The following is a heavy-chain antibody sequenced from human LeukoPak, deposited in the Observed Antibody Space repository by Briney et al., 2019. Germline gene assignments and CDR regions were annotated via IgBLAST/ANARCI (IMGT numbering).Heavy chain of an antibody. Sequence: GASVKVSCKASGYTFTGYYMHWVRQAPGQGLERMGWINPNSGGTNYAQKFQGRVTMTRDTSISTAYMELSRLRSDDTAVYYCARGKVGATQLGSYWGQGTLVTVSS. J-gene: IGHJ4*02. CDR1: GYTFTGYY. V-gene: IGHV1-2*02. D-gene: IGHD1-26*01. CDR2: INPNSGGT. CDR3: ARGKVGATQLGSY.